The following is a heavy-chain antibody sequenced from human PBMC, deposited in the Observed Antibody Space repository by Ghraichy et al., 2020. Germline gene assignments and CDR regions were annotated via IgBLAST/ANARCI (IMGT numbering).Heavy chain of an antibody. CDR1: GGTFSSYA. Sequence: SVKVSCKASGGTFSSYAISWVRQAPGQGLEWMGGIIPIFGTANYAQKFQGRVTITADKSTSTAYMELSSLRSEDTAVYYCARVYVLRFLEWLKRSPFDWYYMDVWGKGTTVTVSS. J-gene: IGHJ6*03. CDR3: ARVYVLRFLEWLKRSPFDWYYMDV. D-gene: IGHD3-3*01. V-gene: IGHV1-69*06. CDR2: IIPIFGTA.